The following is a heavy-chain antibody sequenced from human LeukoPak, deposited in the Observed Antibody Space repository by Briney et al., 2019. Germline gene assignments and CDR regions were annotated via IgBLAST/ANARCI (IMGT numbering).Heavy chain of an antibody. Sequence: PSETLSLTCTVSGDSINNNNYYWGWIRQPRGKGLEWIGNIYYNGRTYYSPSLKSRGTISVDTSNNQFSLKLSSVTAADTAVYYCAGITDRTTFGEIMHGFDIWGQGTPVTVSS. J-gene: IGHJ3*02. CDR2: IYYNGRT. CDR3: AGITDRTTFGEIMHGFDI. V-gene: IGHV4-39*01. D-gene: IGHD3-3*01. CDR1: GDSINNNNYY.